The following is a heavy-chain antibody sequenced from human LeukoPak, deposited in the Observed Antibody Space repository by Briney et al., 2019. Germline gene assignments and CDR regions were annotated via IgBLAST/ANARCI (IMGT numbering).Heavy chain of an antibody. V-gene: IGHV3-21*01. CDR2: ISSSSSFI. Sequence: NAGGSLRLSCAASGFTFSSYAMSWVRQAPGKGLEWVSSISSSSSFIYYADSVKGRFTISRDNAKNSLYLQMNSLRAEDTAVYYCARDCTSCYGMDYWGQGALVTVSS. CDR1: GFTFSSYA. J-gene: IGHJ4*02. CDR3: ARDCTSCYGMDY. D-gene: IGHD2-2*01.